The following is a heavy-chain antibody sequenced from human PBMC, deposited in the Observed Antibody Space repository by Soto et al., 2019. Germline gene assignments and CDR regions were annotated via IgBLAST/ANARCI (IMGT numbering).Heavy chain of an antibody. J-gene: IGHJ4*02. CDR1: GFTFSNYG. V-gene: IGHV3-30*03. CDR2: ISYDGSNK. CDR3: ATDPRLDILTGPFDY. Sequence: QVQLVESGGGVVQPGRSLRLSCAASGFTFSNYGMHWVRQAPGKGLEWVAVISYDGSNKYYADSVKGRFTISRDNSKNTLYLQMNSLRAEDTAVYYCATDPRLDILTGPFDYWGQGTLVTVSS. D-gene: IGHD3-9*01.